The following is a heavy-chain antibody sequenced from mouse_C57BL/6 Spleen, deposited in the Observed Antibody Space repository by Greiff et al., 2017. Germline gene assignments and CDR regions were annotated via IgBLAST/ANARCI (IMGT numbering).Heavy chain of an antibody. D-gene: IGHD6-1*01. J-gene: IGHJ4*01. V-gene: IGHV1-53*01. CDR2: INPSNGGN. CDR3: ARECRSEVYAMDY. CDR1: GYTFTSYW. Sequence: QVQLQQPGTELVKPGASVKLSCKASGYTFTSYWMHWVKQRPGQGLEWIGYINPSNGGNTYNEKFKSKATLTVDKSSITAYMQLSSLTSEDSAVYYGARECRSEVYAMDYWGQGTSGTGSS.